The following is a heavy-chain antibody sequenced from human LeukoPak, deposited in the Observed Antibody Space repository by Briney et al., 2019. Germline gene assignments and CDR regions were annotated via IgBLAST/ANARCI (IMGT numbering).Heavy chain of an antibody. CDR3: ARHSDYGDNPSDAFDI. CDR2: IYYSGST. V-gene: IGHV4-61*08. D-gene: IGHD4-17*01. Sequence: SETLSLTCTVSGGSISGGAYYWSWIRQHPGKGLEWIAYIYYSGSTNYNPSLKSRVTISIDTSKNQFSLNLSSVTAADTAVYYCARHSDYGDNPSDAFDIWGQGTMVTVSS. J-gene: IGHJ3*02. CDR1: GGSISGGAYY.